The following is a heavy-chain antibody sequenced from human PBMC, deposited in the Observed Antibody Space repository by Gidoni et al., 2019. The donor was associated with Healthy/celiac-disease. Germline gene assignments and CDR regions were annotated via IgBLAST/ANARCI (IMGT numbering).Heavy chain of an antibody. CDR1: GFTFSSYG. V-gene: IGHV3-33*01. J-gene: IGHJ4*02. D-gene: IGHD6-6*01. CDR3: ARDHWGSSPRSFDY. CDR2: IWYDGSNK. Sequence: QVQLVESGGGVVQPGRSLRLSCAASGFTFSSYGMHWVRQAPGKGLEWVAVIWYDGSNKYYADSVKGRFTISRDNSKNTLYLQMNSLRAEDTAVYYCARDHWGSSPRSFDYWGQGTLVTVSS.